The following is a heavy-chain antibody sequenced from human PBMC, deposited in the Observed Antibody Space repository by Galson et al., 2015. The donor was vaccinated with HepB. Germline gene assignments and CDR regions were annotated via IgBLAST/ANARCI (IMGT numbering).Heavy chain of an antibody. J-gene: IGHJ4*02. D-gene: IGHD5-18*01. V-gene: IGHV1-18*04. CDR1: GYTFTSYG. CDR3: TTGTWIQLWSYLH. CDR2: ISAYNGNT. Sequence: SCKASGYTFTSYGISWVRQAPGQGLEWMGWISAYNGNTNYAQKLQGRVTMTTDTSTSTAYMELRSLRSDDTAVYYCTTGTWIQLWSYLHWGQGTLVTVSS.